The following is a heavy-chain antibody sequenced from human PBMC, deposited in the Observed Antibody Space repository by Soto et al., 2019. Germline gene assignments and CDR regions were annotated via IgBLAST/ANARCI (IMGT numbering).Heavy chain of an antibody. D-gene: IGHD3-9*01. Sequence: SVKVSCTASGGTFSSYAISWVRQAPGQGLEWMGGIIPIFGTANYAQKFQGRVTITADKSTSTAYMELSSLRSEDTAVYYCAVNGYLEHPAPDYWGQGTLVTVSS. CDR1: GGTFSSYA. J-gene: IGHJ4*02. CDR2: IIPIFGTA. V-gene: IGHV1-69*06. CDR3: AVNGYLEHPAPDY.